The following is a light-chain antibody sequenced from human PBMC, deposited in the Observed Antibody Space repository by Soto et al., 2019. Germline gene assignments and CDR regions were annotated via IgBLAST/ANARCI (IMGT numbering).Light chain of an antibody. J-gene: IGKJ1*01. CDR3: QQGYSTVWT. V-gene: IGKV1-39*01. CDR1: QTISTN. Sequence: DIQMTQSPSSLSASVGDRVTITCRASQTISTNLNWYQQKPGKAPKLLIYAASHLQSGVPSRFISSASGTDCTLTSNSLQPEHFATYFCQQGYSTVWTFGQGTRVKVK. CDR2: AAS.